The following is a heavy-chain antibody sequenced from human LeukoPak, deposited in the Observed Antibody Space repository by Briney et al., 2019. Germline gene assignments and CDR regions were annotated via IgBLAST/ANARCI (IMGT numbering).Heavy chain of an antibody. CDR3: ARHYSSGYELDVDY. CDR2: VYYSGST. Sequence: PSETLPLTCTVSGHSIKTSSYYWGWIRQPPGKGLEWIGSVYYSGSTYYNPSLKSRLTISVDTSKNQFSLNLSSVTAADTAVYFCARHYSSGYELDVDYWGQGTLVTVSS. D-gene: IGHD3-22*01. CDR1: GHSIKTSSYY. J-gene: IGHJ4*02. V-gene: IGHV4-39*01.